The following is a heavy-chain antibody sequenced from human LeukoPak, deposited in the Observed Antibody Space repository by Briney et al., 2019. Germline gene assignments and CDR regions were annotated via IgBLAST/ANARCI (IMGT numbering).Heavy chain of an antibody. CDR3: VACSGASCYGDRFDP. Sequence: PGGSLRLSCAASGFTFASYAMTWVRQAPGKGLEWVSSIDGTTYYADSVRGRFTISRDNSKNTLFLQMNTLRAEDTALYYCVACSGASCYGDRFDPWGQGTLVTVSS. D-gene: IGHD2-2*01. J-gene: IGHJ5*02. V-gene: IGHV3-23*01. CDR2: IDGTT. CDR1: GFTFASYA.